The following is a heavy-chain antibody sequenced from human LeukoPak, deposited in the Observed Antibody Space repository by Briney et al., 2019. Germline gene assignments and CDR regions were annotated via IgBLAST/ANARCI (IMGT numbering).Heavy chain of an antibody. CDR3: ASHAQIVVVPAAIGDWFDP. D-gene: IGHD2-2*01. CDR1: GFTFSSYE. Sequence: GGSLRLSCAASGFTFSSYEMNWVRQAPGKGLEWVSYISSGGNTIYYADSVKGRFTISRDNSKNTLYLQMNSLRAEDPAVYYCASHAQIVVVPAAIGDWFDPWGQGTLVTVSS. V-gene: IGHV3-48*03. CDR2: ISSGGNTI. J-gene: IGHJ5*02.